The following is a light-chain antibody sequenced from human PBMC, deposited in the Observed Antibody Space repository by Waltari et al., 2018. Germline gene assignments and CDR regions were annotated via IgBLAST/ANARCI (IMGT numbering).Light chain of an antibody. J-gene: IGLJ2*01. CDR3: SSYSTSRTPVV. CDR2: SVH. Sequence: QSALTQPAFVSGSRGQTITISCTGASSDVGGENYLSWSQHHPGRAPNPPLYSVHNRPRGISTRLSCAKSGNTASLVISGVQAADEADYYCSSYSTSRTPVVVGGGTKLTV. V-gene: IGLV2-14*01. CDR1: SSDVGGENY.